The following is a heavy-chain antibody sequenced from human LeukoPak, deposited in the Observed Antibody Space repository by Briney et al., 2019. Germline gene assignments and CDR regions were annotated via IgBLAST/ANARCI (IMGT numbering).Heavy chain of an antibody. CDR3: AKFGQKVLRYFDWLLRYNWFDP. D-gene: IGHD3-9*01. V-gene: IGHV3-23*01. CDR2: ISGSGGST. Sequence: TGGSLRLSCAASGFTFSSYGMSWVRRAPGKGLEWVSAISGSGGSTYYADSVKGRFTISRDNSKNTLYLQMNSLRAEDTAVYYCAKFGQKVLRYFDWLLRYNWFDPWGQGTLVTVSS. CDR1: GFTFSSYG. J-gene: IGHJ5*02.